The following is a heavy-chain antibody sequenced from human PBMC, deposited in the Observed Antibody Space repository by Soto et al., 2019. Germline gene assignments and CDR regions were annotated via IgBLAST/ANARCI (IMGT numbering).Heavy chain of an antibody. V-gene: IGHV4-4*02. CDR1: SGSISSSYW. J-gene: IGHJ4*02. Sequence: QVQLQESGPGLVKPSGTLSLNCAVSSGSISSSYWWSWVRQPPGKGLEWSGEIYHDGSTSYTPSLKSRVTISVDKSKNQFSLKLSSVTAADTAVYYCVSSFRGIFSFYYWGQGTLVTVSS. CDR3: VSSFRGIFSFYY. CDR2: IYHDGST. D-gene: IGHD3-10*01.